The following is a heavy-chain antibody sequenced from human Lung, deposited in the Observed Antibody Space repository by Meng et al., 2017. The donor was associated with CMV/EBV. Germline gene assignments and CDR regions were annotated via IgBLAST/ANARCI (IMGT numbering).Heavy chain of an antibody. Sequence: GPSLRLFCAASRFTFNTYAMTWVRQAPGRGLESVSIISGNGGVTYYADSVKGRFTISRDNSKNTVYLQMNSLRAEDTAVYYCAKDLRDIVVLVGARVHWGQGTXVTVSS. CDR2: ISGNGGVT. D-gene: IGHD2-15*01. V-gene: IGHV3-23*01. J-gene: IGHJ4*02. CDR3: AKDLRDIVVLVGARVH. CDR1: RFTFNTYA.